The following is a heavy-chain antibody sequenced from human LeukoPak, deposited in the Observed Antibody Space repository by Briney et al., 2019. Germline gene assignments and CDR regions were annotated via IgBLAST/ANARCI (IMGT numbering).Heavy chain of an antibody. CDR2: INPKIGGT. CDR1: GYTFTDYY. CDR3: ARDSSRRSQKDDIATSFSTEN. V-gene: IGHV1-2*02. Sequence: ASVKVSCKTSGYTFTDYYIHWVRQAPGRGLESMGEINPKIGGTKYAPRFQGRVSMTSDTSITTAYMQLRRVTSDDTAVYYCARDSSRRSQKDDIATSFSTENWGQGTLVAVSS. D-gene: IGHD3-9*01. J-gene: IGHJ4*02.